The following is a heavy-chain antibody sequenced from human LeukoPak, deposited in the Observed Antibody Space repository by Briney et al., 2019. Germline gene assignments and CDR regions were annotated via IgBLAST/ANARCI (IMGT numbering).Heavy chain of an antibody. V-gene: IGHV3-23*01. Sequence: GGSLRLSCAASGFTFSSSAMSWVRQVPGKGLEWVSGISASGGSTSYADSVRGRFTISRDNSKNTLYLQMNSLRAEDTAVYYCAKGRGGSYFPFDYWGQGTLVTVSS. CDR3: AKGRGGSYFPFDY. J-gene: IGHJ4*02. CDR1: GFTFSSSA. D-gene: IGHD1-26*01. CDR2: ISASGGST.